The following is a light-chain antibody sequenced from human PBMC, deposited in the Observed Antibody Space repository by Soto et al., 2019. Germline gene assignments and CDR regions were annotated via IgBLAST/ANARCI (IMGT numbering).Light chain of an antibody. CDR1: QDISNY. V-gene: IGKV1-33*01. CDR3: QQYDNLPRGFT. CDR2: DAS. J-gene: IGKJ3*01. Sequence: DIQMTQSPSSLSASVGDRVTITCQASQDISNYLNWYQQKPGKAPKLLIYDASNLETGVPSRFSGRGSGTDFTFTISSLQTEDNATYYCQQYDNLPRGFTFGPGTKVDIK.